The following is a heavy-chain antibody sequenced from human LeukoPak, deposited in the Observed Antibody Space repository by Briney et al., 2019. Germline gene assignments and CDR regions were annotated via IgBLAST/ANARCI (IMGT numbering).Heavy chain of an antibody. CDR1: GGSINNFY. Sequence: MASETLSLTCSVSGGSINNFYWTWIRQPAGKGLEWIGRIYASGGTNYNPSLKSRVTLSVDTSKNQFSLKLNSVTAADTALYYCAKESRIRGVSIRESHYHYYYGMDVWDRGTTVTVSS. V-gene: IGHV4-4*07. D-gene: IGHD3-10*01. CDR2: IYASGGT. CDR3: AKESRIRGVSIRESHYHYYYGMDV. J-gene: IGHJ6*02.